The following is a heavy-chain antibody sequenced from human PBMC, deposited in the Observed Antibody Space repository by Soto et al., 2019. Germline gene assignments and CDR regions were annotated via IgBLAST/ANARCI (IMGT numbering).Heavy chain of an antibody. CDR1: GGTFSSYT. CDR3: ATQAYCSGGSCYPDY. D-gene: IGHD2-15*01. V-gene: IGHV1-69*02. J-gene: IGHJ4*02. Sequence: QVQLVQSGAEVKKPGSSVKVSCKASGGTFSSYTISWVRQAPGQGLEWMGRIIPILGIANYAQKFQGRVTITADKSTSTAYMELSSLRSEDTAVYYCATQAYCSGGSCYPDYWGQGTLLTVSS. CDR2: IIPILGIA.